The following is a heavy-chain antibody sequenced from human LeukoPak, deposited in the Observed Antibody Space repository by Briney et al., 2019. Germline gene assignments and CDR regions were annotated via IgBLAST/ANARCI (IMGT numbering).Heavy chain of an antibody. J-gene: IGHJ4*02. CDR2: IYYTGST. Sequence: SETLSLTCTVSGGSISSYYWSWIRQPPGKGLEWIGHIYYTGSTNYNPSLKSRVTISVDTSKNQFSLKLSSVTAADTAVYYCARDSGFYGYWGQGTLVTVSS. CDR1: GGSISSYY. D-gene: IGHD6-19*01. V-gene: IGHV4-59*01. CDR3: ARDSGFYGY.